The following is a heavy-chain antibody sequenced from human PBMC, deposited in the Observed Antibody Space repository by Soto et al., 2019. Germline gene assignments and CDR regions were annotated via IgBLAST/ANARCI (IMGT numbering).Heavy chain of an antibody. V-gene: IGHV3-21*01. CDR2: ISSSSSYI. Sequence: GGSLRLSCAASGFTFSSYSMNWVRQAPGKGLEWVSSISSSSSYIYYADSVKGRFTISRDNAKNSVYLQMNSLRAEDTAVYYCARDVEQGTAMVTVDYYYGMDVWGQGTTVTVSS. CDR3: ARDVEQGTAMVTVDYYYGMDV. CDR1: GFTFSSYS. J-gene: IGHJ6*02. D-gene: IGHD5-18*01.